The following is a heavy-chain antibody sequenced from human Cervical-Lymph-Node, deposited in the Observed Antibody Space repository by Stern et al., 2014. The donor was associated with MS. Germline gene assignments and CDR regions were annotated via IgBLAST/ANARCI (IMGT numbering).Heavy chain of an antibody. Sequence: QLVQSGGGVVQPGRSLRLSCAASGFTFSSSGMHWVRQAPGKGLEWLAIIWYDGSNRYYADSVKGRFTISRDNSKNTLYLQMNSLRADDTAVYYCAREGGNTAEYFQHWGQGTLVTVSS. D-gene: IGHD4-23*01. CDR1: GFTFSSSG. CDR3: AREGGNTAEYFQH. J-gene: IGHJ1*01. CDR2: IWYDGSNR. V-gene: IGHV3-33*01.